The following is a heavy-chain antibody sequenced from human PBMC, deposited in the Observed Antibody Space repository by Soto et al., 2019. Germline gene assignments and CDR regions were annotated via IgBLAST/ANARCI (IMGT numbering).Heavy chain of an antibody. Sequence: SXKVSFKAAGYTXSSYGSGWVRQAPGQGLEWMGWISAYNGNTNYAQKLQGRVTMTTDTSTRTAYMELRSMRSDHTAVSYCARGALLWFGPYGMAVWGQGTTGTVS. CDR3: ARGALLWFGPYGMAV. CDR2: ISAYNGNT. V-gene: IGHV1-18*04. CDR1: GYTXSSYG. J-gene: IGHJ6*02. D-gene: IGHD3-10*01.